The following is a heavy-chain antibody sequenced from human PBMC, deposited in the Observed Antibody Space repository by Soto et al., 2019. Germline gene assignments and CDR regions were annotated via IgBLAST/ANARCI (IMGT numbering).Heavy chain of an antibody. CDR3: ARGSYSSSWYSLYYFDY. CDR1: GFTFSSYG. Sequence: QVQLVESGGGVVQPGRSLRLSCAASGFTFSSYGMHWVRQAPGKGLEWVAVIWYDGSNKYYADSVKGRFTISRDNSKTTLYLQMNSLRAEDTAVYYCARGSYSSSWYSLYYFDYWGQGTLVTVSS. J-gene: IGHJ4*02. V-gene: IGHV3-33*01. CDR2: IWYDGSNK. D-gene: IGHD6-13*01.